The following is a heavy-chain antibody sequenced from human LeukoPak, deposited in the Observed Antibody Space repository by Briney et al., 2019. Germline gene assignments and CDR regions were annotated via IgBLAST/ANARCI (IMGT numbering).Heavy chain of an antibody. V-gene: IGHV4-39*07. CDR2: IYYSGST. CDR1: GGSISSSSYY. D-gene: IGHD2-8*01. Sequence: SETLSLTCTVSGGSISSSSYYWGWIRQPPGKGLEWIGSIYYSGSTYYNPSLKSRVTISVDTSKNQFSLKLSSVTAADTAVYYCARGGGVLYYYYYMDVWGKGTTVTVSS. CDR3: ARGGGVLYYYYYMDV. J-gene: IGHJ6*03.